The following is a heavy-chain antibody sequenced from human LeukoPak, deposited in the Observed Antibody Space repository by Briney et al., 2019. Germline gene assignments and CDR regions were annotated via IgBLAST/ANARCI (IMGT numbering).Heavy chain of an antibody. V-gene: IGHV3-23*01. CDR3: AKDEGIAAAGDEFDY. Sequence: GGSLRLSCAASGVTFSSYGMHWVRQAPGEGLGWVSAISGSGGSTYYADSVKGRFTISRDNSKNTLYLQMNSLRAEDTAVYYCAKDEGIAAAGDEFDYWGQGTLVTVSS. CDR2: ISGSGGST. J-gene: IGHJ4*02. CDR1: GVTFSSYG. D-gene: IGHD6-13*01.